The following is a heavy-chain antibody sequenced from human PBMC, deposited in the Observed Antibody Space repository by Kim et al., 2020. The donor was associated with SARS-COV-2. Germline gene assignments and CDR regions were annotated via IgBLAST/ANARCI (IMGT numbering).Heavy chain of an antibody. CDR2: INAGNGNT. J-gene: IGHJ5*02. Sequence: ASVKVSCKASGYTFTSYAMHWVRQAPGQRLEWMGWINAGNGNTKYSQKFQGRVTITRDTSASTAYMELSSLRSEDTAVYYCARVFGDYGDYWFDPWGQGTLVTVSS. CDR1: GYTFTSYA. CDR3: ARVFGDYGDYWFDP. D-gene: IGHD4-17*01. V-gene: IGHV1-3*01.